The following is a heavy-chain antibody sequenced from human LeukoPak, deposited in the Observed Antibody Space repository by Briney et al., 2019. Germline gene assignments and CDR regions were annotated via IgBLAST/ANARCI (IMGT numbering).Heavy chain of an antibody. D-gene: IGHD6-13*01. V-gene: IGHV3-48*03. Sequence: AGSLRLSCAASEFTYSSYEMNWVRQAPGKGLEGVSYISCRGSTIYYADSVKGRFTITRDNAKNSLYLQMNSLRAEDTAVYYCARADSSSRYQAPYYFDYWGQGTLVTVSS. CDR3: ARADSSSRYQAPYYFDY. CDR2: ISCRGSTI. CDR1: EFTYSSYE. J-gene: IGHJ4*02.